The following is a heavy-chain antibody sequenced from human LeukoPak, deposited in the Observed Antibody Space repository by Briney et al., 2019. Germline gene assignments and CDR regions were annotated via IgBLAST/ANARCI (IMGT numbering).Heavy chain of an antibody. J-gene: IGHJ6*02. D-gene: IGHD3-9*01. Sequence: SVKVSCKASGYTFTSYGISWVRQAPGQGLEWMGGIIPIFGTANYAQKFQGRVTITADESTSTAYMELSSLRSEDTAVYYCARAVRMLRYFDWLSQYYYYGMDVWGQGTTVTVSS. CDR1: GYTFTSYG. CDR2: IIPIFGTA. V-gene: IGHV1-69*13. CDR3: ARAVRMLRYFDWLSQYYYYGMDV.